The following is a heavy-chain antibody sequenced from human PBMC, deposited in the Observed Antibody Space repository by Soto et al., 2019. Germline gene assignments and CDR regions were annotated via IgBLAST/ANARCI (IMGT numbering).Heavy chain of an antibody. Sequence: SETLSLTCTVSGGSINIDHYHWTWIRQTPGKGLEWIGSIYYSGSTYYNPSLQSRVAISVDTSKNQFSLKLKSVTAADTAIYYCARRTVNIRTFYSGLKTHCFDYWGQGAPVTVSS. CDR1: GGSINIDHYH. V-gene: IGHV4-39*01. D-gene: IGHD6-19*01. J-gene: IGHJ4*02. CDR3: ARRTVNIRTFYSGLKTHCFDY. CDR2: IYYSGST.